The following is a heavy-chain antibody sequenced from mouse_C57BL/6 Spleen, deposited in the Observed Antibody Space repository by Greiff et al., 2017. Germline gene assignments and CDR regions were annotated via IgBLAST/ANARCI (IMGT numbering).Heavy chain of an antibody. V-gene: IGHV3-6*01. CDR2: ISYDGSN. CDR1: GYSITSGYY. CDR3: ARDGPYYFDD. J-gene: IGHJ2*01. Sequence: EVQLQESGPGLVKPSQSLSLTCSVTGYSITSGYYWNWIRQFPGNKLEWMGYISYDGSNNYNPSLKNRISITRDTSKNQFFLKLNSVTTEDTATYYCARDGPYYFDDWGQGTTLTVSS.